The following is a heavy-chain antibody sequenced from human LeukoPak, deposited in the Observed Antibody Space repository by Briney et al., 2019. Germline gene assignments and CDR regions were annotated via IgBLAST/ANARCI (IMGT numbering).Heavy chain of an antibody. Sequence: GGSLRLSCAASGFTFSSYSMNWVRQAPGKGLEWVSTISGTAGSTYYADSGKGRFTISRDNAKKTLYLQMNSLRAEDTAIYYCAKDLTPVTPRGVDVWGQGTSVTVSS. CDR1: GFTFSSYS. V-gene: IGHV3-23*01. CDR3: AKDLTPVTPRGVDV. D-gene: IGHD4-23*01. J-gene: IGHJ6*02. CDR2: ISGTAGST.